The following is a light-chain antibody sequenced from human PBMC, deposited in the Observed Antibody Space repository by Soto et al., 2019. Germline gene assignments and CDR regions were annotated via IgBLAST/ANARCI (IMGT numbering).Light chain of an antibody. CDR2: ANI. CDR1: GSNIGAGYD. J-gene: IGLJ1*01. CDR3: KSYAGSNTYV. V-gene: IGLV1-40*01. Sequence: QSVLTQPPSVSGAPGQRVTISCTGSGSNIGAGYDVHWYQQLPGTAPKLLIFANINRPSGVPDRFSGSKSGNTASLTVSGLQAADEADYFCKSYAGSNTYVFGSGTKVTVL.